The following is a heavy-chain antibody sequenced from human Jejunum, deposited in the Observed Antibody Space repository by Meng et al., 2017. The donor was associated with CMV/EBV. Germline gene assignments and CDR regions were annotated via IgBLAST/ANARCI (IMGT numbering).Heavy chain of an antibody. CDR3: ARASYVSGSPLGESWFDP. V-gene: IGHV4-30-4*01. CDR1: GAFRSSGNYS. J-gene: IGHJ5*02. D-gene: IGHD3-10*01. CDR2: IHTSGNT. Sequence: QMRGQQLGAPPQHRPLACHLTGAFRSSGNYSWSWIRQPTGKGLEWIGYIHTSGNTNSNPSLRSRLTISVDTSKNQFSLKLSSVTAADTAVYYCARASYVSGSPLGESWFDPWGQGTLVTVSS.